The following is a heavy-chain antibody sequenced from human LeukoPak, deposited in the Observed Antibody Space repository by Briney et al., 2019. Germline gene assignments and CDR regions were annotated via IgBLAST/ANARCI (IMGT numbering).Heavy chain of an antibody. D-gene: IGHD2-2*01. CDR1: GYTFTSYG. CDR3: ARDALPCCSSTSCRDDAFDI. Sequence: ASVKVSCKASGYTFTSYGISWVRQAPGQGLEWMGWISAYNGNTNYAQKLQGRVTMTTDTSTSTAYMELRSLRSDDTAVYYCARDALPCCSSTSCRDDAFDIWGQGTMVTVSS. V-gene: IGHV1-18*04. CDR2: ISAYNGNT. J-gene: IGHJ3*02.